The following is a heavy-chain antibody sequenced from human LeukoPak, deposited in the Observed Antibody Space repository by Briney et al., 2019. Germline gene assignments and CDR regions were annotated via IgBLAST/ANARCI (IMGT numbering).Heavy chain of an antibody. CDR3: TRERTAVTGLDAFVI. V-gene: IGHV3-13*01. Sequence: GGSLRLSCAASGLSVSNSDMHWVRQSIGKGLEWVSGIGTAGDTHYPDSVKGRFTISRESAKNSLYLQMNSLRAEDTAVYYCTRERTAVTGLDAFVIWGQGTTVTVSS. J-gene: IGHJ3*02. CDR1: GLSVSNSD. CDR2: IGTAGDT. D-gene: IGHD4-11*01.